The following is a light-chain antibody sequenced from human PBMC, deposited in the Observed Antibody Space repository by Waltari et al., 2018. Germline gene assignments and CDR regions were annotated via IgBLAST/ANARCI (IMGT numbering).Light chain of an antibody. V-gene: IGLV3-1*01. CDR3: QAWDGRIEI. Sequence: SYELTQPPSVSVSPGQTASVSCSGHKLGYKYVSWYKQKPGQSPVVVIYQDASRPSGLPERFSASNAVNTDTLTISGTQAVDEADYYCQAWDGRIEIFGGGTTLSVL. J-gene: IGLJ2*01. CDR1: KLGYKY. CDR2: QDA.